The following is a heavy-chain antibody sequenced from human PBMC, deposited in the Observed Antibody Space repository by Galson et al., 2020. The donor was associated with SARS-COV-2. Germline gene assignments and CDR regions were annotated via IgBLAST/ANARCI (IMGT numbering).Heavy chain of an antibody. V-gene: IGHV3-11*01. D-gene: IGHD4-4*01. Sequence: GGSLRLSCAASGFSFSDYYMSWVRQAPGKGLEWVSYMSISGHAIYYADSVKGRFTISRDNTKNSLYLQMNSLRADDTAVYYCARARWGKGSNPTYFDSWGQGTLVTVSS. J-gene: IGHJ4*02. CDR1: GFSFSDYY. CDR3: ARARWGKGSNPTYFDS. CDR2: MSISGHAI.